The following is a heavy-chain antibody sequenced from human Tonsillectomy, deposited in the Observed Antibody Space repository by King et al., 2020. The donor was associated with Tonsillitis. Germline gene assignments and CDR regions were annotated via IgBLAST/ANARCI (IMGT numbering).Heavy chain of an antibody. CDR2: IRRKDKGGTT. CDR3: TRGDFYDNNGYYILFDC. V-gene: IGHV3-49*04. Sequence: VQLVESGGGLVQPGRSLRLSCRGSEFTFGDYGMSWVRQAPGKGLEWLGFIRRKDKGGTTEYAASVKGRFIISRDDSESIAYLQMNSLKTEDTAIYYCTRGDFYDNNGYYILFDCWGQGTLVTVSS. D-gene: IGHD3-22*01. CDR1: EFTFGDYG. J-gene: IGHJ4*02.